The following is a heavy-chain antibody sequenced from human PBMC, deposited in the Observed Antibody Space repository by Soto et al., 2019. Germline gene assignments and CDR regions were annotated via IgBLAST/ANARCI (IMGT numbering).Heavy chain of an antibody. CDR2: ISSSSSYI. CDR3: AKTHRRYCTNGVRYYYYYGMDV. Sequence: GGSLRLSCAASGFTFSSYSMNWVRQAPGKGLEWVSSISSSSSYIYYADSVKGRFTISRDNAKNSLYLQMNSLRAEDPAVYYCAKTHRRYCTNGVRYYYYYGMDVWGQGTTVTVSS. J-gene: IGHJ6*02. V-gene: IGHV3-21*01. D-gene: IGHD2-8*01. CDR1: GFTFSSYS.